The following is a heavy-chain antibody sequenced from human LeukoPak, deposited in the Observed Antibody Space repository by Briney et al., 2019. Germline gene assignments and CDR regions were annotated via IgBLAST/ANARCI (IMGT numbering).Heavy chain of an antibody. CDR3: ARQYGRPFDY. CDR1: GYSFTSYW. J-gene: IGHJ4*02. V-gene: IGHV5-51*01. CDR2: IYPGDSDT. D-gene: IGHD4-17*01. Sequence: GESLKISCKGSGYSFTSYWIGWVRQMSGKGLEWMGIIYPGDSDTRYSPSFQGQVTISVDKSISTAYLQWSGLKASDTGIYYCARQYGRPFDYWGQGTLVTVSS.